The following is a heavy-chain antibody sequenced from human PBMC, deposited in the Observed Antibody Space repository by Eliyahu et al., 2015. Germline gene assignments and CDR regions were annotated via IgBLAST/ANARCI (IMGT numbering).Heavy chain of an antibody. D-gene: IGHD2-8*01. CDR3: ARERGYCSNGVCPYYFDY. J-gene: IGHJ4*02. V-gene: IGHV1-46*01. CDR1: GYTFTSYY. Sequence: QVQLVQSGAEVKKPGASVKVSCKASGYTFTSYYIHWVRQAPGQGLGWMGIVTPSGSGTRSAQKFQGRVTLTSDTSTSTVYMELSSLRSDDTAVYYCARERGYCSNGVCPYYFDYWGQGALVTVSS. CDR2: VTPSGSGT.